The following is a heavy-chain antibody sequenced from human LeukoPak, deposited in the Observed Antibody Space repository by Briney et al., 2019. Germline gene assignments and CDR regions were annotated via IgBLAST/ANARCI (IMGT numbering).Heavy chain of an antibody. J-gene: IGHJ4*02. CDR1: GGSISSGGYY. CDR2: IYYSGNT. V-gene: IGHV4-31*03. CDR3: ARRFES. Sequence: PSQTLSLTCTVSGGSISSGGYYWSWLRQHPGKGLEWNGYIYYSGNTYYNPSLKSRLTISVETSKNQFSLKLSSVTVADTAIYYCARRFESWGQGTLVTVSS.